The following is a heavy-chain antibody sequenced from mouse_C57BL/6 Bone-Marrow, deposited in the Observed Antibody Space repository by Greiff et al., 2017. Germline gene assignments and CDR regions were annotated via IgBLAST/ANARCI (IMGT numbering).Heavy chain of an antibody. Sequence: QVTLKESGPGILQPSQTLSLTCSFSGFSLSTFGMGVGWIRQPSGKGLEWLAHIWWDDDKYYNPALKSRLTISKDTSKNLVFLKIANVDTADTATYYCARGYYGSSSWFAYWGQGTLVTVSA. CDR3: ARGYYGSSSWFAY. V-gene: IGHV8-8*01. D-gene: IGHD1-1*01. CDR2: IWWDDDK. J-gene: IGHJ3*01. CDR1: GFSLSTFGMG.